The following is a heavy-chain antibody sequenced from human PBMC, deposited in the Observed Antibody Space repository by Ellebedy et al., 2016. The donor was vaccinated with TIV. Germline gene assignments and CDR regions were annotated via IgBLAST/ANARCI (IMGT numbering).Heavy chain of an antibody. V-gene: IGHV1-2*02. J-gene: IGHJ4*02. CDR2: MNPNSGDT. D-gene: IGHD3-10*01. CDR1: GYSFTGYY. CDR3: ARVRGVIVFDY. Sequence: ASVKVSCKASGYSFTGYYLHWVRQATGQGLEWMGWMNPNSGDTGYAQKFQGRVTMTRDTSISTAYMELSRLRSDDTAVYYCARVRGVIVFDYWGQGTVVTVSS.